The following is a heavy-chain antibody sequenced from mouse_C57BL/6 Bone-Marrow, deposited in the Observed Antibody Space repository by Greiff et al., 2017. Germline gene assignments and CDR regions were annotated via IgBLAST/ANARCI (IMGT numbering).Heavy chain of an antibody. CDR2: FNPYNDDT. CDR1: GYTFTTYP. D-gene: IGHD1-1*01. J-gene: IGHJ2*01. V-gene: IGHV1-47*01. CDR3: ARTTTVRFDY. Sequence: VQLQQSGAELVKPGASVTMSCKASGYTFTTYPIAWMKQTHGKSLEWIGHFNPYNDDTKYNEKFKGKATVTADKSSSTVYLELSRLTSDDSAVCYSARTTTVRFDYWGQGTTLTVSS.